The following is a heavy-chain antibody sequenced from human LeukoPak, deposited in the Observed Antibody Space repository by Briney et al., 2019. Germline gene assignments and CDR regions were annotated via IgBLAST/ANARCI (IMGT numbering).Heavy chain of an antibody. CDR1: GFTFSSYW. CDR2: IKQDGSEK. V-gene: IGHV3-7*05. D-gene: IGHD6-19*01. CDR3: ARGQDAYSSGWYGVFDY. J-gene: IGHJ4*02. Sequence: GGSLRLSCAASGFTFSSYWMSWVRQAPGKGLEWVANIKQDGSEKNYVDSVKGRFTISRDNAKNSLYLQMNSLRAEDTAVYYCARGQDAYSSGWYGVFDYWGQGTLVTVSS.